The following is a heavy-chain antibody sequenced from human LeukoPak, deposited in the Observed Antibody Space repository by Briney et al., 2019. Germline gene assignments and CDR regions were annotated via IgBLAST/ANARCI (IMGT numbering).Heavy chain of an antibody. J-gene: IGHJ3*02. CDR3: TRPRGQLGGDDAFDI. D-gene: IGHD3-16*01. V-gene: IGHV4-4*07. Sequence: SETLSLTCTVSGGSISSYYWSWIRQPAGKGLEWIGRIYTSGSTNYNPSLKRRVTMSVDTSKNQFSLKLSSVTAACTAVYYCTRPRGQLGGDDAFDIWGQGTMVTVSS. CDR2: IYTSGST. CDR1: GGSISSYY.